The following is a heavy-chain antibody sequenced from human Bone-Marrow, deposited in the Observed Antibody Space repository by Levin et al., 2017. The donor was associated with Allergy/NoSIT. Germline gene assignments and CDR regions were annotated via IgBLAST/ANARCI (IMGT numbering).Heavy chain of an antibody. Sequence: SETLSLTCTVSGASISSVDYYWNWIRQPAGKGLEWIGFIYNGVNTYDNPALRSRVSISLDTSKNQFSLKLTSMTPADTAVYYCARVPHEYNYGRSIDSWGPGVQVSVSS. V-gene: IGHV4-30-4*01. J-gene: IGHJ4*02. D-gene: IGHD5-18*01. CDR2: IYNGVNT. CDR1: GASISSVDYY. CDR3: ARVPHEYNYGRSIDS.